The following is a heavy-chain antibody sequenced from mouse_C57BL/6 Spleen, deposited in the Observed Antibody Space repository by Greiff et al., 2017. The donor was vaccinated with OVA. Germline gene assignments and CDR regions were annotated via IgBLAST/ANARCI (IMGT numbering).Heavy chain of an antibody. CDR2: INPNNGGT. Sequence: VQLQQSGPELVKPGASVKISCKASGYTFTDYYMNWVKQSHGKSLEWIGDINPNNGGTSYNQKFKGKATLTVDKSSSTAYMELRSLTSEDSAVYYCARALYYGSSRGWYFDVWGTGTTVTVSS. J-gene: IGHJ1*03. V-gene: IGHV1-26*01. CDR3: ARALYYGSSRGWYFDV. CDR1: GYTFTDYY. D-gene: IGHD1-1*01.